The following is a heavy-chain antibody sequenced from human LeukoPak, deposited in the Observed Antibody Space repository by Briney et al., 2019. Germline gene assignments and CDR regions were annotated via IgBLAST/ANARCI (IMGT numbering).Heavy chain of an antibody. CDR2: IYSGGST. CDR3: ATLRYFDWLQSAFDY. V-gene: IGHV3-66*01. J-gene: IGHJ4*02. Sequence: GGSLRLSCAASGFTVSSNYMSWVRQAPGKGLEWVSVIYSGGSTYYADSVKGRLTISRDNSKNTLYLQMNSLRAEDTAVYYCATLRYFDWLQSAFDYWGQGTLVTVSS. D-gene: IGHD3-9*01. CDR1: GFTVSSNY.